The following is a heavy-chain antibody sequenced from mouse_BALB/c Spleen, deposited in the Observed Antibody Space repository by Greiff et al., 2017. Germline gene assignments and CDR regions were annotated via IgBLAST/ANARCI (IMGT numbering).Heavy chain of an antibody. J-gene: IGHJ1*01. Sequence: VQLQQSGPGLVKPSQSLSLTCSVTGYSITSGYYWNWIRQFPGNKLEWMGYISYDGSNNYNPSLKNRISITRDTSKNQFFLKLNSVTTEDTATYYCARCGNYWYFDVWGAGTTVTVSS. D-gene: IGHD1-1*01. CDR2: ISYDGSN. CDR3: ARCGNYWYFDV. CDR1: GYSITSGYY. V-gene: IGHV3-6*02.